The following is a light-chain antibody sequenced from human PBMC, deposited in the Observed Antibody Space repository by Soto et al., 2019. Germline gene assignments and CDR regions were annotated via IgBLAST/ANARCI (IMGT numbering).Light chain of an antibody. Sequence: EIVLTQSPGTLSLSPGERATLSCRASQTVNNNYLAWYQQKPGQSPRLLMYGASSRATDIPVRFSGSGSGTDLTLTITSLETEDFAVYYCQQYGGSPLTFGPGTQVDLK. J-gene: IGKJ3*01. V-gene: IGKV3-20*01. CDR1: QTVNNNY. CDR3: QQYGGSPLT. CDR2: GAS.